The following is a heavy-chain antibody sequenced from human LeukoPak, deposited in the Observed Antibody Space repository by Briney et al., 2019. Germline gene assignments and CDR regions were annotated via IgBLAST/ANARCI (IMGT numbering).Heavy chain of an antibody. V-gene: IGHV1-2*02. Sequence: ASVTVSCKASGYTLTGYYIHWVRQAPGQGLEWMGWIYPHSGDTNYAKNFQGRVTMTRDTSISTAHMELSSLKSDDTAVYYCARDRNSGSSLDIWGQGTMLTVSS. CDR2: IYPHSGDT. J-gene: IGHJ3*02. CDR3: ARDRNSGSSLDI. D-gene: IGHD6-6*01. CDR1: GYTLTGYY.